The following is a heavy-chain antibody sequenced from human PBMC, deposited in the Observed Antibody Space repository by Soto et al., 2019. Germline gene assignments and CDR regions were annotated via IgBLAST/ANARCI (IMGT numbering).Heavy chain of an antibody. CDR3: ARVQVRYDFWSGWFDP. D-gene: IGHD3-3*01. V-gene: IGHV1-18*01. J-gene: IGHJ5*02. CDR1: GYTFTSYG. Sequence: QVQLVQSGAEVKKPGASVKVSCKASGYTFTSYGISWVRQAPGQGLEWMGWISAYNGNTNYAKKLQGRVTMTTDTSTSTAYMELRSLRSDDTAVYYCARVQVRYDFWSGWFDPWGQGTLVTVSS. CDR2: ISAYNGNT.